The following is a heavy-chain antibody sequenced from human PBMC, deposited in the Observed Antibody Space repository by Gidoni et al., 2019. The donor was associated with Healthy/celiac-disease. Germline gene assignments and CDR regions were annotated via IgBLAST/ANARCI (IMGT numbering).Heavy chain of an antibody. J-gene: IGHJ6*02. D-gene: IGHD3-10*01. CDR3: TTRITMVRGEDEDYYYGMDV. Sequence: EVQLVESGGGLVKPGGSLRLSCAASGLTFSNAWMNWVRQAPGKVLEWVGRIKSKPDGGTTDYAAPVKGRFTISRDDSKNTLYLQMNSLKTEDTAVYYCTTRITMVRGEDEDYYYGMDVWGQGTTVTVSS. V-gene: IGHV3-15*07. CDR2: IKSKPDGGTT. CDR1: GLTFSNAW.